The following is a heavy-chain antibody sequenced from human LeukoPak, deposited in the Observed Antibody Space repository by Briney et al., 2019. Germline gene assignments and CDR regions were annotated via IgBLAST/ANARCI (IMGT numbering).Heavy chain of an antibody. CDR2: IYYSGST. Sequence: SQTLSLTCTVSGGSISSGDYYWSWIRQPPGKGLEWIGYIYYSGSTYYNPSLKSRVTISVDTSKNQFSLKLSSATAADTAVYYCARAERAVTPEEAFDIWGQGTMVTVSS. V-gene: IGHV4-30-4*01. J-gene: IGHJ3*02. D-gene: IGHD4-17*01. CDR3: ARAERAVTPEEAFDI. CDR1: GGSISSGDYY.